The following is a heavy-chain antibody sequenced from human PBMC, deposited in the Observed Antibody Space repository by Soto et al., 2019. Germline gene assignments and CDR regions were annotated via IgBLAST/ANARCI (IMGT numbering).Heavy chain of an antibody. Sequence: PGESLKISCQGSGYTLTSYWIDWVRQMPGKGLEWMGIIYPGDSDTRYSPSFQGQITISADKSISTAYLQWSSLKASDTAMYYCARRYLGSPLRHFDYWGQGTLVTVSS. CDR3: ARRYLGSPLRHFDY. V-gene: IGHV5-51*01. D-gene: IGHD3-9*01. CDR2: IYPGDSDT. J-gene: IGHJ4*02. CDR1: GYTLTSYW.